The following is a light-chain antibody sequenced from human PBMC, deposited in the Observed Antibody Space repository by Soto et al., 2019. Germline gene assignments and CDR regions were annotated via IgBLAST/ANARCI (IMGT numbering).Light chain of an antibody. CDR3: QHYNIYSES. J-gene: IGKJ1*01. Sequence: DTHMTESISTVPGSIGDRGTXTCRASQTISSWLAWYQQKPGKAPKLLIYKASTLKSGVPSRFSGSGSGTEFTLTISSLQPDDFATYYCQHYNIYSESFSRGAEVDIK. CDR2: KAS. V-gene: IGKV1-5*03. CDR1: QTISSW.